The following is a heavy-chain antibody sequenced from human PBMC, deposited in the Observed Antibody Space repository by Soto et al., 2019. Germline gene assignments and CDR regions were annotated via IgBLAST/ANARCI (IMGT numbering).Heavy chain of an antibody. CDR2: INPSDGST. V-gene: IGHV1-46*01. CDR3: ARRVVVTHYYYYGMDV. Sequence: ASVKVSCKASGYTFTSYYMHWVRQAPGQGLEWMGIINPSDGSTSHAQRFQGRVTITADESTSTAYMELSSLRSEDTAVYYCARRVVVTHYYYYGMDVWGQGTTVTVSS. CDR1: GYTFTSYY. J-gene: IGHJ6*02. D-gene: IGHD3-22*01.